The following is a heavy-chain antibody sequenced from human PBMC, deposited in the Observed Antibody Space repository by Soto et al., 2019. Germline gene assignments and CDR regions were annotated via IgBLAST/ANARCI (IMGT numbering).Heavy chain of an antibody. J-gene: IGHJ6*02. V-gene: IGHV4-31*03. CDR3: ARDFTDSSGPTLGMGV. CDR1: GGSISSGGYY. Sequence: SETLSLTCTVSGGSISSGGYYWSWIRQHPGKGLEWIGYIYYSGSTYYKTSLKSRVTISVDTSKSQFSLKLSSVTATDTAVYYCARDFTDSSGPTLGMGVWGQGTTVTVSS. CDR2: IYYSGST. D-gene: IGHD6-19*01.